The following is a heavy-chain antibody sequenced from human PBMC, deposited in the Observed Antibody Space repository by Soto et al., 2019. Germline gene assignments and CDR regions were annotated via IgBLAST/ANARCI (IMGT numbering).Heavy chain of an antibody. Sequence: EVQLVESGGGLVKPGGSLRLSCAASGVSFSYVWMNWVRQAPGKGLEWVGRIKSKTDGGTTVYAAPAKGRFTISRDDSTDTLYLQMNSLKTEDTAVYYCSTGRDDLLYWGQGTLVTFSS. CDR2: IKSKTDGGTT. CDR3: STGRDDLLY. D-gene: IGHD2-15*01. CDR1: GVSFSYVW. V-gene: IGHV3-15*07. J-gene: IGHJ4*02.